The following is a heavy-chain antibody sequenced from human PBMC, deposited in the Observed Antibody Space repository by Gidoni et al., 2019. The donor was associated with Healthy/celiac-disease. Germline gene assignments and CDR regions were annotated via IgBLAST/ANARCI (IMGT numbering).Heavy chain of an antibody. Sequence: EVQLLESGGGLVQPGGSLRLSCAASGFTFSSYAMSWVRQAPGKGLEWVSAISGSGGSTYYADSVKGRFTISRDNSKNTLYLQMNSLRAEDTAVYYCAKEVVPYYYDSSGYLGLGEYFQHWGQGTLVTVSS. D-gene: IGHD3-22*01. V-gene: IGHV3-23*01. CDR3: AKEVVPYYYDSSGYLGLGEYFQH. CDR1: GFTFSSYA. CDR2: ISGSGGST. J-gene: IGHJ1*01.